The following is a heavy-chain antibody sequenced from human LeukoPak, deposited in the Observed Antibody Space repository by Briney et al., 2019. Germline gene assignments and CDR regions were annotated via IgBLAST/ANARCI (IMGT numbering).Heavy chain of an antibody. J-gene: IGHJ4*02. CDR2: ISGSGGST. D-gene: IGHD6-6*01. V-gene: IGHV3-23*01. CDR3: TTDRGIADRPLFDF. CDR1: GFTFSSYA. Sequence: GGSLRLSCAASGFTFSSYAMSWVRQAPGKGLEWVSAISGSGGSTYYADSVKGRFTISRDNSKNTLYLQMNSLRAEDTAVYYCTTDRGIADRPLFDFWGQGTLVRVSS.